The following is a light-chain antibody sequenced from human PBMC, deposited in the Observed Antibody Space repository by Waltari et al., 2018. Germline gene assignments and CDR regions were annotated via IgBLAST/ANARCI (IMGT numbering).Light chain of an antibody. J-gene: IGLJ2*01. CDR2: EVS. Sequence: QSALTQFASVSGSPGQSIPISCPGASSDDVGSSHLVSWYQHHPGKAPKLIIYEVSKRPSGVSNRFSGSKSGNTASLTVSGLQAEDEADYYCSSYQRWSTLVFGGGTKLTVL. CDR1: SSDDVGSSHL. CDR3: SSYQRWSTLV. V-gene: IGLV2-23*02.